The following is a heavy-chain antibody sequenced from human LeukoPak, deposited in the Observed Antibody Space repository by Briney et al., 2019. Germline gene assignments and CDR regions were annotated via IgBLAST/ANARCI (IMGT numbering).Heavy chain of an antibody. D-gene: IGHD3-16*01. CDR3: ASGPKTWAPY. Sequence: SETLSLTCTVSGGSISSSSYYWGWIRQHPGKGLEWIGYIYYSGSTYYNPSLKSRVTISVDTSKNQFSLKLSSVTAADTAVYYCASGPKTWAPYWGQGTLVTVSS. V-gene: IGHV4-31*03. J-gene: IGHJ4*02. CDR2: IYYSGST. CDR1: GGSISSSSYY.